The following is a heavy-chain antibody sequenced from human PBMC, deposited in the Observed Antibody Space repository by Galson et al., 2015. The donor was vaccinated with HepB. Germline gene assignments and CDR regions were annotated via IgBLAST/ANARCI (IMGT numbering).Heavy chain of an antibody. CDR3: AKAIAAAGSLFDY. CDR2: ISGSGGST. CDR1: GFTFSSYA. J-gene: IGHJ4*02. V-gene: IGHV3-23*01. Sequence: SLRLSCAASGFTFSSYAMSWVRQAPGKGLEWVSAISGSGGSTYYADSMKGRFTISRDNSKNTLYLQMNSLRAEDTAVYYCAKAIAAAGSLFDYWGQGTLVTVSS. D-gene: IGHD6-13*01.